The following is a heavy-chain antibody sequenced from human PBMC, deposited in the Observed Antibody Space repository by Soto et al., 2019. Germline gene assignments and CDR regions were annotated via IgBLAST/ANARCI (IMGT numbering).Heavy chain of an antibody. CDR2: IYPVEYDT. J-gene: IGHJ6*02. Sequence: GESLKISCKGSGYSFTSYWIGWVRQMPGKGLEWMRIIYPVEYDTRYSPSLQGQVTISADKSISSAYLQWSSLKASDTAMYYCARHGPRNPTGYSYGPVYYYYYGMAVWGQGTTVTVSS. V-gene: IGHV5-51*01. D-gene: IGHD5-18*01. CDR1: GYSFTSYW. CDR3: ARHGPRNPTGYSYGPVYYYYYGMAV.